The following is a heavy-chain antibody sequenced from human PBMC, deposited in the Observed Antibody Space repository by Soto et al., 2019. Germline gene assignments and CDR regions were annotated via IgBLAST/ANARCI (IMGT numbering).Heavy chain of an antibody. J-gene: IGHJ4*02. CDR1: GFTFSSYS. Sequence: EVQLVESGGGWVQPGGALRLSCAASGFTFSSYSMNWVRQAPGKGLEWVSSISSSSSTIYYPDAVKGRFTISRDNAKNSLYQQMNGLRAEDTAVYYCARDADYDSLTGGVDYWGQGTLVTVSS. CDR2: ISSSSSTI. V-gene: IGHV3-48*01. CDR3: ARDADYDSLTGGVDY. D-gene: IGHD3-9*01.